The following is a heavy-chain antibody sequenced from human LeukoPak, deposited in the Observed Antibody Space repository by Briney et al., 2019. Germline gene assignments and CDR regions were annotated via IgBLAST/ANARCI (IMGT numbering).Heavy chain of an antibody. Sequence: GESLKISCKGSGYSFTNYWIGWVRQMPGKGLEWMGIIYPGDSDSRYSPSFQGQVTISADKSISTAYLQWSSLKASDTAMYYCASLYSSSPYYFDYWGQGTLVTVSS. CDR2: IYPGDSDS. CDR1: GYSFTNYW. CDR3: ASLYSSSPYYFDY. J-gene: IGHJ4*02. D-gene: IGHD6-13*01. V-gene: IGHV5-51*01.